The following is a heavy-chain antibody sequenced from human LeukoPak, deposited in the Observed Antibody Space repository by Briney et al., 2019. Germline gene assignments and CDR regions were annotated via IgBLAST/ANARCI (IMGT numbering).Heavy chain of an antibody. CDR1: GFSFSNYG. V-gene: IGHV3-30*02. J-gene: IGHJ4*02. Sequence: GGSLRLSCAASGFSFSNYGMHWVRQAPGKGLEWVAFIRFDGRNKYYADSVKGRFTISRDNSKTTQYLQMNSLRAEDTAVYYCARGNYYYDSSGYRNYFDYWGQGTLVTVSS. D-gene: IGHD3-22*01. CDR2: IRFDGRNK. CDR3: ARGNYYYDSSGYRNYFDY.